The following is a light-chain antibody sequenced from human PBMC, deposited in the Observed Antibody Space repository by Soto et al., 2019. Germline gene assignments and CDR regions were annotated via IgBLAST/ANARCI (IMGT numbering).Light chain of an antibody. CDR2: EAS. J-gene: IGKJ5*01. V-gene: IGKV3-11*01. CDR3: QHRMDWPG. Sequence: TLYPADVSRAPGGSATRSCRASQSVGTYLAWYQQKPGQAPRLLIYEASNRATGISARFSGSGSGTAFTLTISSLEPEDFAVYYCQHRMDWPGFGQGTRLEIK. CDR1: QSVGTY.